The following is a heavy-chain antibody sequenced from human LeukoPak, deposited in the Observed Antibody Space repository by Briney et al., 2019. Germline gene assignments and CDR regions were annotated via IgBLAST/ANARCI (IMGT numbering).Heavy chain of an antibody. CDR3: ARGGYYYGGVVMFDY. J-gene: IGHJ4*02. CDR2: IYYSGST. D-gene: IGHD3-10*01. V-gene: IGHV4-59*01. Sequence: SETLSLTCTVSGGSISSYYWSWIRQPPGKGLEWIGYIYYSGSTNYNPSLKSRVTISVDTSKNQFSLKLSSVTAADTAVYYCARGGYYYGGVVMFDYWGQGTLVTVSS. CDR1: GGSISSYY.